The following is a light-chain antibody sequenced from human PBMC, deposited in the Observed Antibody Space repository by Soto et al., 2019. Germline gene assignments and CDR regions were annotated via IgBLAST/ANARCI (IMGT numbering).Light chain of an antibody. CDR2: EVT. Sequence: QSVLTQPASVSGSPRQSITISCTGTNSDVGSYNLVSWFQQHPGKGPKLVIYEVTKRPSGVSDRFSGSKSGNTASLTISGLQAEDEADYYCFSYAGDSVYVFGTGTKVTVL. CDR3: FSYAGDSVYV. CDR1: NSDVGSYNL. J-gene: IGLJ1*01. V-gene: IGLV2-23*02.